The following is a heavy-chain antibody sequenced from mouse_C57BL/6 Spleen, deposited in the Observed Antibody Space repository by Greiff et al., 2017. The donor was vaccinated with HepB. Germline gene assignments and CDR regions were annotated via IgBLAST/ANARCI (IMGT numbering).Heavy chain of an antibody. CDR3: ARVDYDYAMDY. Sequence: EVHLVESGPGLVKPSQSLSLTCSVTGYSITSGYYWNWIRQFPGNKLEWMGYISYDGSNNYNPSLKNRISITRDTSKNQFFLKLNSVTTEDTATYYCARVDYDYAMDYWGQGTSVTVSS. CDR2: ISYDGSN. J-gene: IGHJ4*01. CDR1: GYSITSGYY. D-gene: IGHD2-4*01. V-gene: IGHV3-6*01.